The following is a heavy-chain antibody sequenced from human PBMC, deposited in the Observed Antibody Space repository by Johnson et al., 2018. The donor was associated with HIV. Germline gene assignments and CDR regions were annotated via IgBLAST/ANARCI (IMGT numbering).Heavy chain of an antibody. Sequence: VQLVESGGGVVQPGGSLRLSCAASGFTFSTYWMNWVRQAPGKGLEWLANINQDGSAKYSVDSLKGRFTISRDNVKNSLYLQMNSLRAGDTAVYYCARDFESAAGIWGQWTMVTVSS. D-gene: IGHD6-13*01. CDR2: INQDGSAK. CDR1: GFTFSTYW. V-gene: IGHV3-7*05. CDR3: ARDFESAAGI. J-gene: IGHJ3*02.